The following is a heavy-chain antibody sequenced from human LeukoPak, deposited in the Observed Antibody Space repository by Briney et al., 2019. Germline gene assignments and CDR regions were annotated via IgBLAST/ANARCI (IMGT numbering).Heavy chain of an antibody. CDR3: ARDSYVLSGSSHNFDY. J-gene: IGHJ4*02. V-gene: IGHV3-30-3*01. CDR1: GFTFSSYA. Sequence: PGRSLRLSCAASGFTFSSYAMHWVRQAPGKGLEWVAVISYDGSNKYYADSVKGRFTISRDNSKNTLYLQMNSLRAEDTAVYYCARDSYVLSGSSHNFDYGGQGTLVTASS. CDR2: ISYDGSNK. D-gene: IGHD1-26*01.